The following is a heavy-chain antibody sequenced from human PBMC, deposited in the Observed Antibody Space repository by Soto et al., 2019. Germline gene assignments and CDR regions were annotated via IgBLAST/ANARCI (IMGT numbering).Heavy chain of an antibody. J-gene: IGHJ4*02. Sequence: QVQLVQSGAEVKKPGASVKVSCKASGYTFTSYDINWVRQATGQGLEWMGWMNPNSGNTGYAQKSXGXVXMXXNTSISTAYIELSSLRSEDTAVYYCASSGSGWYLYWGQGTLVTVSS. CDR3: ASSGSGWYLY. V-gene: IGHV1-8*01. CDR2: MNPNSGNT. CDR1: GYTFTSYD. D-gene: IGHD6-19*01.